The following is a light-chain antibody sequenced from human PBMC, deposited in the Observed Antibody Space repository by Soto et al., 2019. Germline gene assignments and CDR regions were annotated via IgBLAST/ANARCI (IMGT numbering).Light chain of an antibody. CDR1: SSDVGGYNY. CDR2: EVS. Sequence: QSALTQPASVSGSPGQSITISCTGTSSDVGGYNYVSWYQQHPGKAPKLMIYEVSNRPSGVSNRFSGSKSGNTASLTISGLEAEDEADSYCSSYTSSSTLWLFGGGTKLTVL. CDR3: SSYTSSSTLWL. J-gene: IGLJ3*02. V-gene: IGLV2-14*01.